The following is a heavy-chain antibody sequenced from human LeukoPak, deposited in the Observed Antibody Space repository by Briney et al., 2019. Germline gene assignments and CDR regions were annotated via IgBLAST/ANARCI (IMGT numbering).Heavy chain of an antibody. J-gene: IGHJ3*02. Sequence: PSETLSLTCTVSGGSISSYYWSWIRQPPGKGLEWIGYIHHSGSTNYNPSLKSRVTISVDTSKNQFSLKLSSVTAADTAVYYCARGDYYDSSGYYGSGAFDIWGQGTMVTVSS. V-gene: IGHV4-59*01. D-gene: IGHD3-22*01. CDR1: GGSISSYY. CDR2: IHHSGST. CDR3: ARGDYYDSSGYYGSGAFDI.